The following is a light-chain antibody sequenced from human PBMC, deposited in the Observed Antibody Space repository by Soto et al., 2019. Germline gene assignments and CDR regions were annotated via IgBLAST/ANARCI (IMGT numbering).Light chain of an antibody. CDR3: QRYNSAPRT. V-gene: IGKV1-27*01. Sequence: DIQMTQSPSSLSASVGDRVTITCRASQGISNYLAWYQQKPGKVPKLLIYAASTLQSGVPTRFSGSGSETDFTLIISSLKPEDVATYYCQRYNSAPRTFGGGTKVEIK. CDR2: AAS. J-gene: IGKJ4*01. CDR1: QGISNY.